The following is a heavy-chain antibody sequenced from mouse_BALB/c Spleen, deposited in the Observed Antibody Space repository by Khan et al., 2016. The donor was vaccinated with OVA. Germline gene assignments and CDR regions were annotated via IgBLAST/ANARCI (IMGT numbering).Heavy chain of an antibody. CDR2: ISYSDVT. Sequence: LQQSGPGLVKPSQSLSLTCTVTGYSITSGYAWNWIRQFPGNKLEWMGYISYSDVTNYNPSLKSRISITRDTSKNQFFPQLNSVTTEDTATYYCARGNYYGYYFDYWGQGTTLTVSS. CDR1: GYSITSGYA. D-gene: IGHD1-1*01. CDR3: ARGNYYGYYFDY. V-gene: IGHV3-2*02. J-gene: IGHJ2*01.